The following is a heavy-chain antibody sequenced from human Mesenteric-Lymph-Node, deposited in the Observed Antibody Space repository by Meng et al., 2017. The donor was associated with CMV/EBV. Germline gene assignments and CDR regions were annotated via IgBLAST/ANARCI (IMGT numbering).Heavy chain of an antibody. Sequence: GESLKISCEGSGYSFASYWIAWVRQVPGKGPEYMGIIFPGDSDTRYSPSFQGHITISAARSINTAYLQWDSLKPSDTALYYCARRAKRATAGDYWFEHWGQGTLVTVSS. D-gene: IGHD1-1*01. CDR1: GYSFASYW. V-gene: IGHV5-51*01. J-gene: IGHJ5*02. CDR3: ARRAKRATAGDYWFEH. CDR2: IFPGDSDT.